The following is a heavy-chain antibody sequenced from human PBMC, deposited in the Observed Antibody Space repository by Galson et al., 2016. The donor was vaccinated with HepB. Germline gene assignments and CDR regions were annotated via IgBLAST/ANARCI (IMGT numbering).Heavy chain of an antibody. J-gene: IGHJ5*02. D-gene: IGHD3-10*01. CDR2: IFGRGNT. V-gene: IGHV3-53*01. CDR1: GFTVSDNH. CDR3: AKGGFRLLDT. Sequence: SLRLSCAAAGFTVSDNHVTWIRQAPGKGLECVSVIFGRGNTYYADSVEGRFTISRDNSKTALYLQMSSLRAEDTAVYYCAKGGFRLLDTWGQGTLVTVSS.